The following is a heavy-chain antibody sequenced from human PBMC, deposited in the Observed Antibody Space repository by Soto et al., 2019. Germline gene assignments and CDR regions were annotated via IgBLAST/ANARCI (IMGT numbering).Heavy chain of an antibody. CDR2: ISGSGGST. D-gene: IGHD3-9*01. Sequence: PGGSLRLSCAASGFTFSSYAMSWVRQAPGKGLEWVSAISGSGGSTYYADSVKGRFTISRDNSKNTLYLQMNSLRAEDTAVYYCAKDLRTYYDILTGSDAFDIWGQGTMVTVSS. CDR1: GFTFSSYA. J-gene: IGHJ3*02. CDR3: AKDLRTYYDILTGSDAFDI. V-gene: IGHV3-23*01.